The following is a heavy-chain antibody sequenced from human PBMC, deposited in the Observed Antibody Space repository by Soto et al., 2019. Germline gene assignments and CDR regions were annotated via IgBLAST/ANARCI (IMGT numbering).Heavy chain of an antibody. Sequence: PSETLSLTCTVSGGSISSYYWSWIRQPPGKGLEWIGYFYYSGSTNYNPSLKSRVTISVDTSTNQFSLKLCSVTAAYTAVYYCARGGSAWNLYYYYGMDVWGQGTTVTVSS. V-gene: IGHV4-59*01. CDR1: GGSISSYY. CDR3: ARGGSAWNLYYYYGMDV. J-gene: IGHJ6*02. D-gene: IGHD1-1*01. CDR2: FYYSGST.